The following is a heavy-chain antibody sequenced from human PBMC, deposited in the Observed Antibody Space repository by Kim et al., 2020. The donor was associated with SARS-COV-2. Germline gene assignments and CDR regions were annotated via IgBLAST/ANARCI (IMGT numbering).Heavy chain of an antibody. J-gene: IGHJ2*01. D-gene: IGHD2-15*01. CDR2: INSDGSTT. V-gene: IGHV3-74*01. Sequence: GGSLRLSCAASEFTFSSYWMHWVRQAPGEGLVWVARINSDGSTTKYGDSAKGGRFTISRDNAKKTLYLQLNSLRVEDTAVYYCVRGGYCSGGSCSFWYFDLWGRGTLVSVSS. CDR3: VRGGYCSGGSCSFWYFDL. CDR1: EFTFSSYW.